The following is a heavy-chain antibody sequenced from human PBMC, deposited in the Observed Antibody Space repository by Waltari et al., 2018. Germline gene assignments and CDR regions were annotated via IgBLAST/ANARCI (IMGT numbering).Heavy chain of an antibody. CDR1: GGSFSGYY. J-gene: IGHJ6*03. CDR3: ARRWATGYYYYYYMDV. Sequence: QVQLQQWGAGLLKPSETLSLTCAVYGGSFSGYYWRWIRQPTGKGLEWIGEINHSGSTNYNPSLKSRVTISVDTSKNQFSLKLSSVTAADTAVYYCARRWATGYYYYYYMDVWGKGTTVTVSS. CDR2: INHSGST. V-gene: IGHV4-34*01.